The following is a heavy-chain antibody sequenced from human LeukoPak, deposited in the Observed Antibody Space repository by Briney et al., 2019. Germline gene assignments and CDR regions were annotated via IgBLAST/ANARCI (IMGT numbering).Heavy chain of an antibody. CDR2: IKQDGSEK. Sequence: PGGSLRLSCAASGFTFSSYWMSWVRQAPGKGLEWVANIKQDGSEKYYVDSVKGRFTISRDNAKNSLYLQMNSLRAEDTAVYYCARGGAGIVGATHADYWGQGTLVTVFS. D-gene: IGHD1-26*01. V-gene: IGHV3-7*01. J-gene: IGHJ4*02. CDR3: ARGGAGIVGATHADY. CDR1: GFTFSSYW.